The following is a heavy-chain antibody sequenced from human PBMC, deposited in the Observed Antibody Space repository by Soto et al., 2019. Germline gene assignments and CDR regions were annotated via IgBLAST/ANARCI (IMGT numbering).Heavy chain of an antibody. Sequence: EMQLVESGGNLVQPGRSLRLSCAASGFTFDDYAMLWVRQAPGKGLEWVSGISWNSGRIGYADSVKGRFTISRDNAKNSLYLQMNSLRAEDTALYYCAKDIGQSNYGYYHYYGTDVWGHGTTVTVSS. CDR2: ISWNSGRI. V-gene: IGHV3-9*01. J-gene: IGHJ6*02. CDR3: AKDIGQSNYGYYHYYGTDV. CDR1: GFTFDDYA. D-gene: IGHD3-10*01.